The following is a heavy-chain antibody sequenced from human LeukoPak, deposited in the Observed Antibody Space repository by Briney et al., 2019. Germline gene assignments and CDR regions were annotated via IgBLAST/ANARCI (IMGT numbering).Heavy chain of an antibody. D-gene: IGHD3-16*01. J-gene: IGHJ5*02. CDR3: ARDGVLNWFDP. CDR1: GGSMSNYY. CDR2: IYDSGST. Sequence: SETLSLTCTVSGGSMSNYYWSWIRQPPGKGLEWIGYIYDSGSTKYNPSLKSRVTISIDTSKNRFSLKLSSVTAADTAVYYCARDGVLNWFDPWGQGTLVTVSS. V-gene: IGHV4-59*01.